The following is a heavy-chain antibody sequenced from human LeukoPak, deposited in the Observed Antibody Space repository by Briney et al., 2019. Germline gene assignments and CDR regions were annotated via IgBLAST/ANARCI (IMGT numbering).Heavy chain of an antibody. CDR3: ARIGIAVAGPYYYYMDV. V-gene: IGHV4-61*02. CDR2: IDTSGST. Sequence: ASETLSLTCTVSGGSISSGSYYWSWIRQPAGKGLEWIGRIDTSGSTNYNPSLKSRVTISVDTSKNQFSLKLSSVTAADTAVYYCARIGIAVAGPYYYYMDVWGKGTTVTVSS. J-gene: IGHJ6*03. D-gene: IGHD6-19*01. CDR1: GGSISSGSYY.